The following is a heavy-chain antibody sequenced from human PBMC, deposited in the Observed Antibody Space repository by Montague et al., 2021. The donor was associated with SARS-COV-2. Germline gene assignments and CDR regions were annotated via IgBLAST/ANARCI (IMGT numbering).Heavy chain of an antibody. V-gene: IGHV4-34*01. D-gene: IGHD2-15*01. J-gene: IGHJ6*03. Sequence: SETLSLTCAVHGGSFSAYSWNWIRQPPGKGLEWIGEIHHGGSTNYNPSLKSRVTISADTSKNQFSLKLTSVAAADTAVYYCARLGDGVVPSPTLEVGPHYSYYYMDVWGKGTTVTVSS. CDR3: ARLGDGVVPSPTLEVGPHYSYYYMDV. CDR2: IHHGGST. CDR1: GGSFSAYS.